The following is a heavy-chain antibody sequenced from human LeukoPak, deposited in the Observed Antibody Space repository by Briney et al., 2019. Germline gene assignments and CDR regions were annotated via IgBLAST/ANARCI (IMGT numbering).Heavy chain of an antibody. V-gene: IGHV4-59*01. D-gene: IGHD3-10*01. CDR1: GGSISSYY. CDR3: ARAGPPPQWFGELVYYYGMDV. Sequence: PSETLSLTCTVSGGSISSYYWSWIRQPPGKGLEWIGYIYYSGSTNYNPSLKSRVTISVDTSKNQFSLKLSSVTAADTAVYYCARAGPPPQWFGELVYYYGMDVWGQGTTVTVSS. J-gene: IGHJ6*02. CDR2: IYYSGST.